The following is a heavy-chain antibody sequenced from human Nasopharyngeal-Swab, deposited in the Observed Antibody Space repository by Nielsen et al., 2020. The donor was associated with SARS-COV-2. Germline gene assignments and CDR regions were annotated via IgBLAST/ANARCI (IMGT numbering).Heavy chain of an antibody. J-gene: IGHJ6*02. D-gene: IGHD3-10*01. CDR2: IYYSGST. V-gene: IGHV4-59*13. CDR3: ARDNPPYYYGSGSHRYYGMDV. CDR1: GGSISSYY. Sequence: SETLSLTCTVSGGSISSYYWSWIRQPPGKRLEWIGYIYYSGSTNYNPSLKSRVTISVDTSKNQFSLQLSSVTAADTAVYYCARDNPPYYYGSGSHRYYGMDVWGQGTTVIVSS.